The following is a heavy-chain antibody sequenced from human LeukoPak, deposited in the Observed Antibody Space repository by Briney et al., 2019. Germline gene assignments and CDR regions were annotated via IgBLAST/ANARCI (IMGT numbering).Heavy chain of an antibody. J-gene: IGHJ4*02. Sequence: SSETLSLTCSVSGGYINSYYWSWIRQPPGKGLEWIGNLYYTGTTSYNPSLTRRVTISAETSKTQFSLKLNSVTGADTAVYYCARAVSEYTYGTRFDRCGAGTLVTVSS. CDR2: LYYTGTT. D-gene: IGHD5-18*01. V-gene: IGHV4-59*01. CDR3: ARAVSEYTYGTRFDR. CDR1: GGYINSYY.